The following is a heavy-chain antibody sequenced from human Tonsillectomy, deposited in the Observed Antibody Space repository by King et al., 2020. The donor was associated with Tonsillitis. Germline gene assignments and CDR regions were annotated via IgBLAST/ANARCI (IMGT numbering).Heavy chain of an antibody. CDR3: VKWKSSCWSYDALDI. V-gene: IGHV3-64D*06. Sequence: VQLVESGGGLVQPGGSLRLSCFASGFIFRTYVMHWVRQAPGKGLEYVSTINTHGTSTNYADSVRGRFTVSRDNFKSTLYLQMSSLRSDDTALYYCVKWKSSCWSYDALDIWGQGTMVPVPS. J-gene: IGHJ3*02. CDR1: GFIFRTYV. D-gene: IGHD6-19*01. CDR2: INTHGTST.